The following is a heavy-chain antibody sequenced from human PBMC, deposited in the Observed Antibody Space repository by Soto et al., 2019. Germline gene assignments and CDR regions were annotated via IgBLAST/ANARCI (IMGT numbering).Heavy chain of an antibody. CDR1: GFTFSTYS. V-gene: IGHV3-30-3*01. D-gene: IGHD3-10*01. CDR3: ARGHPYYYGSGSMYYSDY. Sequence: QVQLVESGGGVVQPGRSLRLSCAASGFTFSTYSMHWVRQAPGKGLEWLAIISNDGSNKYYADSVEGRFTISRDNSKTTLLLQMNSLRAEDTAVYYCARGHPYYYGSGSMYYSDYWGQGTLVTVSS. J-gene: IGHJ4*02. CDR2: ISNDGSNK.